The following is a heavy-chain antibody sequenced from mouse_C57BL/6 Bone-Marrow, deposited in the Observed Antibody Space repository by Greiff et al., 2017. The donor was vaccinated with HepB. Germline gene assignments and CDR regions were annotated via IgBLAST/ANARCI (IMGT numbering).Heavy chain of an antibody. CDR1: GYTFTDYY. CDR2: IYPGSGNT. D-gene: IGHD1-1*01. J-gene: IGHJ1*03. V-gene: IGHV1-76*01. Sequence: QVQLQQSGAELVRPGASVNLSCKASGYTFTDYYINWVKQRPGQGLEWIARIYPGSGNTYYNEKFKGKATLTAEKSSSTAYMQLSSLTSEDSAVYFCARNYGDWYFDVWGTGTTVTVSS. CDR3: ARNYGDWYFDV.